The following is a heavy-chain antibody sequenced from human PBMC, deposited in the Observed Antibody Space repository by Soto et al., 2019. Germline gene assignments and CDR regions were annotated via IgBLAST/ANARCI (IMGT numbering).Heavy chain of an antibody. CDR2: IKSKTDGGTT. J-gene: IGHJ4*02. D-gene: IGHD3-22*01. Sequence: EVQLVESGGDLVKPGGSLRLSCAASGFTFTNAWLHWVRQAPGKGLEWVGRIKSKTDGGTTDYAAPVKGRFSISRDDSKNTLFLQMNSLKTEDTAVYYCTTLLNYYDGSATEHWGQGTLVTVSS. V-gene: IGHV3-15*07. CDR3: TTLLNYYDGSATEH. CDR1: GFTFTNAW.